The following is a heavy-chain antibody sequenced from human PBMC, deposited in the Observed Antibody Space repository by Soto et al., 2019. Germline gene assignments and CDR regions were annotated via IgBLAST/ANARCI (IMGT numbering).Heavy chain of an antibody. J-gene: IGHJ6*02. CDR3: ASFRDYYYGMDV. CDR1: GGSISSSSYY. CDR2: IYYSGST. V-gene: IGHV4-39*01. Sequence: SETLSLTCTVSGGSISSSSYYWGWIRQPPGKGLEWIGSIYYSGSTYYNPSLKSRVTISVDTSKNQFSLKLSSVTAADTAVYYCASFRDYYYGMDVWGQGTTVTVSS.